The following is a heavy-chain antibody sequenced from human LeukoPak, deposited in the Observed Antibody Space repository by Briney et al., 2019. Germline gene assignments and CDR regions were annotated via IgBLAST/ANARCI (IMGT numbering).Heavy chain of an antibody. V-gene: IGHV3-48*03. CDR1: GLTFSSYE. J-gene: IGHJ4*02. CDR2: ISSSGSTI. D-gene: IGHD2-15*01. Sequence: GGSLRPSCAASGLTFSSYEMNWVRQAPGKGLEWVSYISSSGSTIYYADSVKGRFTISRDNAKNSLYLQMNSLRAEDTAVYYCAREDCSGGSCHFDYWGQGTLVTVSS. CDR3: AREDCSGGSCHFDY.